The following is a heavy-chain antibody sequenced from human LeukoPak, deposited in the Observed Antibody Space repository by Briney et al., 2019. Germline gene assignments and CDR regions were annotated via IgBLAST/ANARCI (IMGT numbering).Heavy chain of an antibody. V-gene: IGHV3-48*03. CDR3: AAVIDY. J-gene: IGHJ4*02. Sequence: SGSTKYYADSVKGRFTISRDNAKNSVFLQMNSLRAEDTAVYYCAAVIDYWGQGTPVTVSS. CDR2: SGSTK.